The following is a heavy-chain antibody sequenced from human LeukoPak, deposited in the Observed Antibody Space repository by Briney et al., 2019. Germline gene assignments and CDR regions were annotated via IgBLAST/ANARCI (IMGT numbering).Heavy chain of an antibody. CDR3: ARVGVVRSGVPLTYYYYYYMDV. J-gene: IGHJ6*03. D-gene: IGHD2-15*01. Sequence: EASVKVSCKASGYTFTSYGISWVRQAPGQGLEWMGWISAYNGNTNYAQKLQGRVTMTTDTSTSTAYMELRSLRSDDTAVYYCARVGVVRSGVPLTYYYYYYMDVWGKGTTVTVSS. V-gene: IGHV1-18*01. CDR2: ISAYNGNT. CDR1: GYTFTSYG.